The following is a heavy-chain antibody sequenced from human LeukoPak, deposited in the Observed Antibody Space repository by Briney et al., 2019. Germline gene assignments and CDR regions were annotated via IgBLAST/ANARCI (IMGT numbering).Heavy chain of an antibody. CDR1: GYTFTSYG. CDR2: ISAYNGNT. V-gene: IGHV1-18*01. D-gene: IGHD6-19*01. CDR3: ARERGQIVAGTYYYYGMDV. J-gene: IGHJ6*02. Sequence: ASVTVSFKATGYTFTSYGISWVRQPPRQGLEWMGWISAYNGNTNYAQKLQGRVTMTTDTSTSTAYMELRSLRSDDTAVYYCARERGQIVAGTYYYYGMDVWGQGTTVTVSS.